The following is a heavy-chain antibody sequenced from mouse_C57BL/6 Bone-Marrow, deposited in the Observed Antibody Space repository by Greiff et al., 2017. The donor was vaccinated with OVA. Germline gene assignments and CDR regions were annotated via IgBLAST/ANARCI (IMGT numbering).Heavy chain of an antibody. CDR2: IDPSDSYT. CDR3: AREGDYGVYYFDY. CDR1: GYTFTRYW. D-gene: IGHD2-4*01. V-gene: IGHV1-69*01. Sequence: GQLQQPGAELVMPGASVKLSFKASGYTFTRYWVHWVKQRPGQGLEWIGEIDPSDSYTNYNQKFKGKSTLTVDNSSSTAYMQLSSLTSEDSAVYYCAREGDYGVYYFDYWGQGTTLTVSS. J-gene: IGHJ2*01.